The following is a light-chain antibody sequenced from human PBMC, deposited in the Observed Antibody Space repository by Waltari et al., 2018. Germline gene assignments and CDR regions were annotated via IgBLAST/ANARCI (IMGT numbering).Light chain of an antibody. Sequence: YTPTQPPAVSVAPGKTATITCGGNQIGNKRVQWYQRKPGQAPVLVVSDDDDRPSGIPERFSGSNSWSTATLTISRVEAGDEADYFCQVWDSNSDHVVVFGGGTKLTVL. CDR2: DDD. V-gene: IGLV3-21*03. CDR3: QVWDSNSDHVVV. J-gene: IGLJ2*01. CDR1: QIGNKR.